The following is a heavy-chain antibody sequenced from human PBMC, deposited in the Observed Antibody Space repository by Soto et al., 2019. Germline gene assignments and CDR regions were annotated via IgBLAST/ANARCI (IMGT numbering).Heavy chain of an antibody. Sequence: GESLKISCKGSGYSFTSHWIGWVRQMPGKGLEWMGIIYPGDSDTRYSPSFQGQVTISADKSISTAYLQWSSLKASDTAMYYCARYAAAGYCTNGVCRKGWFDPWGQGTLVTVSS. D-gene: IGHD2-8*01. CDR2: IYPGDSDT. CDR1: GYSFTSHW. V-gene: IGHV5-51*01. J-gene: IGHJ5*02. CDR3: ARYAAAGYCTNGVCRKGWFDP.